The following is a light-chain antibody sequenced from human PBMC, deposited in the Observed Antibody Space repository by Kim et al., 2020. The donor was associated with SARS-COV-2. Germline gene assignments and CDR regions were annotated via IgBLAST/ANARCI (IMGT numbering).Light chain of an antibody. CDR1: QGIASW. CDR3: QQSNNFPIT. Sequence: DVQMTQSPSSVSASVGDRVTITCRASQGIASWLAWYQQKPGKAPKLLIYAASGLQSGVPSRFSGSGSGREFTLTISSLQPEDSATYYCQQSNNFPITFGQGTRLEIK. CDR2: AAS. V-gene: IGKV1-12*01. J-gene: IGKJ5*01.